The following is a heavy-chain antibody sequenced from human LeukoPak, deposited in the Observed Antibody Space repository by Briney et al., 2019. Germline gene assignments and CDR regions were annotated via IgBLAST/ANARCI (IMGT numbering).Heavy chain of an antibody. CDR3: ASWGSGSAGGAYYYYYMYV. Sequence: SETLSLTCAVYGGSFSGYYWSWIRQPPGKGLEWIGEINHSGSTNYNPSLKSRVTISVDTSKNQFSLKLSSVTAADTAVYYCASWGSGSAGGAYYYYYMYVWGKGTTVTISS. D-gene: IGHD3-10*01. V-gene: IGHV4-34*01. CDR1: GGSFSGYY. CDR2: INHSGST. J-gene: IGHJ6*03.